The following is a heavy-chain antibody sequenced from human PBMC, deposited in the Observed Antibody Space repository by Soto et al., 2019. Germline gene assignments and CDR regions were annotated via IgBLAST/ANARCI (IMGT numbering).Heavy chain of an antibody. J-gene: IGHJ3*02. CDR1: GYTFTSYW. CDR2: LDPVDAFT. V-gene: IGHV5-10-1*01. CDR3: ARQRGTVTHDFDI. Sequence: GESLKISCRGSGYTFTSYWISWVRQTPGKGLEWMGRLDPVDAFTSYSPSFQGHVSISIDKSISTAYLQWSRLKASDTAMYYCARQRGTVTHDFDIWGQGTVVTVSS. D-gene: IGHD4-17*01.